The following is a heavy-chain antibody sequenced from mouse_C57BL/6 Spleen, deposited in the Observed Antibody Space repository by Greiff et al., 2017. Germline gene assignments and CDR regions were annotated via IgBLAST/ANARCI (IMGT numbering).Heavy chain of an antibody. CDR2: INPNYGTT. V-gene: IGHV1-39*01. J-gene: IGHJ2*01. Sequence: EVKLVESGPELVKPGASVKISCKASGYSFTDYNMNWVKQSNGKSLEWIGVINPNYGTTSYNQKLKGKATLTVDQSSSTAYMQLNSLTSEDSAVYYCAREGLLSGFDYWGQGTTLTVSS. D-gene: IGHD2-1*01. CDR3: AREGLLSGFDY. CDR1: GYSFTDYN.